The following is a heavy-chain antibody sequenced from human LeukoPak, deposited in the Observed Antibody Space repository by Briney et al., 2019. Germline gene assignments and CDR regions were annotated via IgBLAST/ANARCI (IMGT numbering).Heavy chain of an antibody. CDR3: ARGGYYGSGNDFRFDP. Sequence: SETLSLTCAVYGGSINRYYWSWLRQPPGKGLECIGYIHYTGSTNYNPSLKSRVTISVDTSKSQFSLKLSSVTAADTAIYYCARGGYYGSGNDFRFDPWGQGTLVTVSS. V-gene: IGHV4-59*01. J-gene: IGHJ5*02. D-gene: IGHD3-10*01. CDR2: IHYTGST. CDR1: GGSINRYY.